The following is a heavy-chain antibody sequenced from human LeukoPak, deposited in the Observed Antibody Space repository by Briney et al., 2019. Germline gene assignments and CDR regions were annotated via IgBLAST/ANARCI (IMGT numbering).Heavy chain of an antibody. D-gene: IGHD3-22*01. Sequence: SETLSLTCTVSGGSISSYYWSWIRQPAGKGLEWIGRIYTSGSTNYNPSLKSRVSMSVDTSKNQFSLKLSSVTAADTAVYYCARAVVLAYYYDSSGYLYNWFDPRGQGTLVTVSS. CDR2: IYTSGST. V-gene: IGHV4-4*07. CDR3: ARAVVLAYYYDSSGYLYNWFDP. J-gene: IGHJ5*02. CDR1: GGSISSYY.